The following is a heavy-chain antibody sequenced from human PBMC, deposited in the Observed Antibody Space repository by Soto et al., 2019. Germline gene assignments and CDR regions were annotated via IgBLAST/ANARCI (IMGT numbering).Heavy chain of an antibody. Sequence: LSLTCTVSGGSISSGDYYWSWIRQPPGKGLEWIGYIYYSGSTYYNPSLKSRVTISVDTSKNQFSLKLSSVTAADTAVYYCAKPGPGYCSSPSCPLDYWGQGTLVTVSS. J-gene: IGHJ4*02. CDR2: IYYSGST. CDR1: GGSISSGDYY. CDR3: AKPGPGYCSSPSCPLDY. D-gene: IGHD2-2*01. V-gene: IGHV4-30-4*01.